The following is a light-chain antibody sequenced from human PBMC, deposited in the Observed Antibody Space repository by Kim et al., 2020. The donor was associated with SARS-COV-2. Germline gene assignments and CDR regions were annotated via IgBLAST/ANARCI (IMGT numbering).Light chain of an antibody. CDR1: QNIRNY. V-gene: IGKV1-39*01. CDR3: QQSYITPLT. J-gene: IGKJ4*01. CDR2: GAS. Sequence: DIKMTQSPSSLSASVGDRITITCRASQNIRNYLNWYQHKPGKAPKVLIYGASSLESGVPSRFSGSGSGTDFTLTISSPQPEDFATYYCQQSYITPLTFGGGTKVDIK.